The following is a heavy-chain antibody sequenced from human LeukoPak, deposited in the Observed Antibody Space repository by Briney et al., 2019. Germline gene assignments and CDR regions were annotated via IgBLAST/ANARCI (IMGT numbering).Heavy chain of an antibody. V-gene: IGHV1-24*01. CDR1: GYTLTELS. D-gene: IGHD6-19*01. CDR3: AAGGHSSGWYSYYYGMDV. CDR2: FDPEDGET. J-gene: IGHJ6*02. Sequence: ASVKVSCKVSGYTLTELSMHWVRQAPGKGLEWMGGFDPEDGETIYAQKFQGRVTMTEDTSTDTAYMELSSLRSDNTGVYYCAAGGHSSGWYSYYYGMDVWGQGTTVTVSS.